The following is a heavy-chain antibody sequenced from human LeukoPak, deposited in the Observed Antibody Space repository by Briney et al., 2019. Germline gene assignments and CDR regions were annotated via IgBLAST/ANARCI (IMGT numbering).Heavy chain of an antibody. J-gene: IGHJ4*02. V-gene: IGHV4-30-2*01. CDR2: IYHTGTT. D-gene: IGHD3-22*01. CDR3: ATNANFYDSSGYYYDY. CDR1: GGSVTPGGSY. Sequence: SETLSLTCSVSGGSVTPGGSYCSWIRQPPGKGLEWIGYIYHTGTTSYNPSLMSRVTISLDRSNNQFSLTLNSVTVADTAVYYCATNANFYDSSGYYYDYWGQGTLVTVSS.